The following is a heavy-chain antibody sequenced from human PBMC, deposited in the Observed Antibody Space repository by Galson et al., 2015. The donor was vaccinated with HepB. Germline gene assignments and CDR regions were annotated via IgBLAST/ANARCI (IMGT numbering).Heavy chain of an antibody. CDR3: ARDRSIVVVPAAMAY. J-gene: IGHJ4*02. V-gene: IGHV1-3*01. D-gene: IGHD2-2*01. CDR2: INAGNGNT. Sequence: SVKVSCKASGYTFTSYAMHWVRQAPGQRLEWMGWINAGNGNTKYSQKFQGRVTITRDTSASTAYMELSSLRSEDTAVYYCARDRSIVVVPAAMAYWGQGTPVTVSS. CDR1: GYTFTSYA.